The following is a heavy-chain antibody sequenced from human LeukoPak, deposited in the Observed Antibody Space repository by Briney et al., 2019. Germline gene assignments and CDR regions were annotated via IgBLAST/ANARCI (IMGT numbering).Heavy chain of an antibody. Sequence: GGSLRLPCAASGFSVSTNYISWVRQAPGKGLEWVSAFYSDGRIFYADSVKGRFTVSRDNSENTLYLQMDSLRAEDTAMYHCVRQASSVTMFIYWGQGTLVTVSS. CDR2: FYSDGRI. V-gene: IGHV3-53*01. J-gene: IGHJ4*02. CDR1: GFSVSTNY. D-gene: IGHD3-10*02. CDR3: VRQASSVTMFIY.